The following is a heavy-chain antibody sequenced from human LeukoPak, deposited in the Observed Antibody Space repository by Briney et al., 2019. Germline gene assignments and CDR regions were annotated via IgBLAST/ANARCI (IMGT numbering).Heavy chain of an antibody. V-gene: IGHV3-64*01. CDR1: GFTFSCYA. Sequence: GESLRLSYASSGFTFSCYAMYWVRQPPGKGLEYVSAISSKGGGTYYANSVKGRFTISRDNSKNTLYLQMGSLRAEDMAVYYCARGSRGWYDPPGAHYWGQGTLVPVSS. J-gene: IGHJ4*02. CDR2: ISSKGGGT. CDR3: ARGSRGWYDPPGAHY. D-gene: IGHD6-19*01.